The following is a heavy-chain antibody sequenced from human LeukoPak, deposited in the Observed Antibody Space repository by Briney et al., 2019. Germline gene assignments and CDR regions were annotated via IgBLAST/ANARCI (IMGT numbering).Heavy chain of an antibody. V-gene: IGHV3-21*06. CDR3: ARISGGGYNDY. J-gene: IGHJ4*02. CDR2: ISSSSSYI. Sequence: GGSLRLSCAVSGFTFSSYSMNWVRQAPGKGLEWVSFISSSSSYIYYADSVKGRFTISRDNAKNSLFLQMNSLRAEDTAVYYCARISGGGYNDYWGQGTLVTVSS. CDR1: GFTFSSYS. D-gene: IGHD5-12*01.